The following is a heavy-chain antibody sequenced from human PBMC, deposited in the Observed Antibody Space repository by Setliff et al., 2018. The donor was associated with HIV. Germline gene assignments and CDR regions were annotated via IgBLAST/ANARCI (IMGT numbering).Heavy chain of an antibody. CDR3: ARDYYDSSGYIFFPGLPDY. V-gene: IGHV1-69*04. CDR2: IIPILGIA. CDR1: GGTFSSYT. D-gene: IGHD3-22*01. J-gene: IGHJ4*02. Sequence: SVKVSCKASGGTFSSYTISWVRQAPGQGLEWMGRIIPILGIANYAQKFRGRVTITADKSTSTAYMELSSLRSEDTAVYYCARDYYDSSGYIFFPGLPDYWGQGTLVTVSS.